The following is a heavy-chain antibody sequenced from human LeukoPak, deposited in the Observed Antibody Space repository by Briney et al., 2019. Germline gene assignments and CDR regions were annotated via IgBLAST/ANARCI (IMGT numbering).Heavy chain of an antibody. CDR2: ISGSGGST. CDR1: GFTFSSYA. CDR3: AKPYRRLFTIWDY. J-gene: IGHJ4*02. D-gene: IGHD3-10*01. V-gene: IGHV3-23*01. Sequence: GGSLRLSCSASGFTFSSYAMSWVRQAPGKGLEWVSAISGSGGSTYYADSVKGRFTISRDNSKNTLYLQMNSLRAEDTAVYYCAKPYRRLFTIWDYWGQGTLVTVSS.